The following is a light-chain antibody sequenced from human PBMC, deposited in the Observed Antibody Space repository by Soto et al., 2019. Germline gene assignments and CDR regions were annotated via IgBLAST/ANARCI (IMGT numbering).Light chain of an antibody. CDR3: SSYTSSSTYVV. CDR2: DVS. J-gene: IGLJ2*01. Sequence: QSALTQPASVSGSPGQSITISCTGTSSDVGGYNYVSWYQQHPGKAPKLMIYDVSNRPSGVSNRFSGSKSGNTSSLTISGLHAGDDAYYYCSSYTSSSTYVVFGGGTKVTLL. V-gene: IGLV2-14*01. CDR1: SSDVGGYNY.